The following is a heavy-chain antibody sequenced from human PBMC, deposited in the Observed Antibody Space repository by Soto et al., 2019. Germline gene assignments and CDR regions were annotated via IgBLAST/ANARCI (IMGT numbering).Heavy chain of an antibody. J-gene: IGHJ4*02. D-gene: IGHD3-9*01. V-gene: IGHV4-34*02. Sequence: QVQLQQWGAGLLKPSETLSLTCAVYGGSFSGYYWNWIRQPPGKGLEWIGEISQSGTINYNPSLKSRVTLSVDASKSQFSLRLTSVTAADTAVYYCARGPVGGITKEGYFAHWGQGSLLTVS. CDR3: ARGPVGGITKEGYFAH. CDR1: GGSFSGYY. CDR2: ISQSGTI.